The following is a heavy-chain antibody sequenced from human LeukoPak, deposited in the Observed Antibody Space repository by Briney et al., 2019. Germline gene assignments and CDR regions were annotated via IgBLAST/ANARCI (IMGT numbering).Heavy chain of an antibody. CDR1: GGSIGSSNYY. CDR3: ARRGFTYSSSFFAF. Sequence: SETLSLTCTVSGGSIGSSNYYWGWLRQPPGKGLEWIGHIFYSGNTYYNPSLKSRVTISVDTSKNQFSLHLSSVTAADTATYYCARRGFTYSSSFFAFWGQGTLVTVSS. J-gene: IGHJ4*02. D-gene: IGHD1-26*01. CDR2: IFYSGNT. V-gene: IGHV4-39*01.